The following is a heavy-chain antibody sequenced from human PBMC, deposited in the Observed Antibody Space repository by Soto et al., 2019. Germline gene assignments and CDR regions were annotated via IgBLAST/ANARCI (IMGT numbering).Heavy chain of an antibody. CDR2: IYYSGST. CDR3: AREAKHHYYGMDV. CDR1: GGSISSGDYY. J-gene: IGHJ6*02. Sequence: SETLSLTCTVSGGSISSGDYYWSWIRQPPGKGLDWIGYIYYSGSTYYNPSLKSRVTISVDTSKNQFSLKLSSVTAADTAVYYCAREAKHHYYGMDVWGQGTTVTVSS. V-gene: IGHV4-30-4*01.